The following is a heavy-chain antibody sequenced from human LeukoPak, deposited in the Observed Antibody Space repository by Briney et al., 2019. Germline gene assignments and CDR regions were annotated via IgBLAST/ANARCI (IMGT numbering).Heavy chain of an antibody. CDR3: ARVIAVTTYYYYYYMDV. J-gene: IGHJ6*03. CDR2: IYTSGST. D-gene: IGHD4-17*01. CDR1: GGPISSYY. Sequence: SETLSLTCTVSGGPISSYYWSWIRQPAGKGLKWIGRIYTSGSTNYNPSLKSRVTMSVDTSKNQFSLKLSSVTAADTGVYYCARVIAVTTYYYYYYMDVWGKGTTVTVSS. V-gene: IGHV4-4*07.